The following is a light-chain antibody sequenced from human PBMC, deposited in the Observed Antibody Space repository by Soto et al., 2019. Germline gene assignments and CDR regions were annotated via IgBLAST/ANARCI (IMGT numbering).Light chain of an antibody. CDR2: ATS. V-gene: IGKV1-9*01. J-gene: IGKJ4*01. CDR3: QQLNSYPVT. CDR1: QGLNSY. Sequence: DIQLTQSPSFLSASVGDRVTITCRASQGLNSYFAWYQQKPGKAPKLLLYATSTLQSVFPSRFSGSGSGAEFTLTSTSLPPEDIATYYCQQLNSYPVTFGGGTKVEIK.